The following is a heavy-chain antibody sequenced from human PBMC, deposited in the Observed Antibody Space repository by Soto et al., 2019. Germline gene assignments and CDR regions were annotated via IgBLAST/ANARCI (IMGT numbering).Heavy chain of an antibody. J-gene: IGHJ4*02. CDR3: ARGPYYYDSSGYYSTQDY. CDR2: IIPIFGTA. V-gene: IGHV1-69*01. D-gene: IGHD3-22*01. Sequence: QVQLVQSGAEVKKPGSSVKVSCKASGGTFSSYAISWVRQAPGQGLEWMGGIIPIFGTANYAQKFQGRVTITADESTSTAYMELGSLRSEDTAVYYCARGPYYYDSSGYYSTQDYWGQGTLVTVSS. CDR1: GGTFSSYA.